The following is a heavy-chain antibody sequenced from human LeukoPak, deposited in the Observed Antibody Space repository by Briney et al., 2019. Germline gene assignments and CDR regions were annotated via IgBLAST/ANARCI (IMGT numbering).Heavy chain of an antibody. CDR1: GGSISSSPYY. Sequence: SETLSLTCTVSGGSISSSPYYWVWIRQPPGKGLEWIGTIYYSGSTYYNPSLKSRVTISVDTSKNQFSLKLTSATAADTAVYYCARPVPSRLGWFDPWGQGTLVTVSS. CDR2: IYYSGST. V-gene: IGHV4-39*01. D-gene: IGHD1-1*01. J-gene: IGHJ5*02. CDR3: ARPVPSRLGWFDP.